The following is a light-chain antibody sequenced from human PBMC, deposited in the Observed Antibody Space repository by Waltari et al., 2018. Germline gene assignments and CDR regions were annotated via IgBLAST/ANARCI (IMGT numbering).Light chain of an antibody. V-gene: IGKV2-28*01. Sequence: EIVMTQSPLSLPVTPGEPASISCWSNQSLLHSNGYNYLDWYLQTPGQSPQLLIYLGSNRASGVPDRFSGSGSGTDFTLTISSLQAEDVAVYYCHHYYIPPLTFGQGTRLEI. CDR2: LGS. CDR1: QSLLHSNGYNY. J-gene: IGKJ5*01. CDR3: HHYYIPPLT.